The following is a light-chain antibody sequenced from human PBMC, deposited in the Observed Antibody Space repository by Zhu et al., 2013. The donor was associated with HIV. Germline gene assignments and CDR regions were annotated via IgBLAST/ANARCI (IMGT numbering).Light chain of an antibody. CDR1: QSVSSSY. CDR3: QQYGGSPLT. CDR2: GAS. Sequence: EILLTQSPGTLSLSPGERATLSCRASQSVSSSYLAWYQHKPGQAPRLLIYGASTRATGIPDRFSGSGSGTDFTLTISRVEPEDFAVYYCQQYGGSPLTFGGGTTVEIK. V-gene: IGKV3-20*01. J-gene: IGKJ4*01.